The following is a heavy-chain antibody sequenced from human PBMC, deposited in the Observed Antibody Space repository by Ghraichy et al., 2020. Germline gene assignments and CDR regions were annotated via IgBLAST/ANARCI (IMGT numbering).Heavy chain of an antibody. CDR3: STAGWRLVDY. D-gene: IGHD6-19*01. CDR2: IKSKTDGGTK. Sequence: GGSLRLSCAASGFTFSNAWMSWVRQAPGKGLEWVGRIKSKTDGGTKDYAEPVKGRFTISRDDSKHTLHLQMHRLKTAATAVYYCSTAGWRLVDYWAQGTPVTVSS. J-gene: IGHJ4*02. CDR1: GFTFSNAW. V-gene: IGHV3-15*01.